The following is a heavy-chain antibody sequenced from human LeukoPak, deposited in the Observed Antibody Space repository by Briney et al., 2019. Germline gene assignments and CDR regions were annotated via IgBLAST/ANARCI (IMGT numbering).Heavy chain of an antibody. CDR2: ISGSGGST. D-gene: IGHD5-12*01. CDR3: AKGHSDYGTSFDN. J-gene: IGHJ4*02. V-gene: IGHV3-23*01. CDR1: GFTFSNYA. Sequence: PGGSLRLSCAASGFTFSNYAMSWVRQAPGKGLEWVSAISGSGGSTYYADSVKGRFTVSRDNSKKELYLQMNSLRAEDTAVFYCAKGHSDYGTSFDNWGQGTLVTV.